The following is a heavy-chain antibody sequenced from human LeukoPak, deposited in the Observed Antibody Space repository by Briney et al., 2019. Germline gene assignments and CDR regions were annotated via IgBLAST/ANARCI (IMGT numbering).Heavy chain of an antibody. D-gene: IGHD5-12*01. CDR3: AKALGYSASDSKYRTLDH. V-gene: IGHV3-23*01. Sequence: GGSLRLSCAASGFAFSSFALAWVRQAPGKGLEWVSIISSDGRTTHYADSVRGRFTISRDNSKNTLNLQMNSLRAEDSALYYCAKALGYSASDSKYRTLDHWGQGTLVTVSS. CDR2: ISSDGRTT. J-gene: IGHJ4*02. CDR1: GFAFSSFA.